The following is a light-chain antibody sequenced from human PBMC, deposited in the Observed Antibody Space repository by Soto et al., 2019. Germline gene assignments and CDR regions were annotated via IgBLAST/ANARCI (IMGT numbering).Light chain of an antibody. CDR2: GAS. J-gene: IGKJ1*01. CDR3: HQYGSSITWT. Sequence: EVVLTQSPGTVSLSPGERATLSCRASQSVTSNYLAWYQQKPGQAPRLLIYGASSRATGIPDRFSGSGSGTDFTLSISRLEPEDFAVYYCHQYGSSITWTFGQGTKVEIK. CDR1: QSVTSNY. V-gene: IGKV3-20*01.